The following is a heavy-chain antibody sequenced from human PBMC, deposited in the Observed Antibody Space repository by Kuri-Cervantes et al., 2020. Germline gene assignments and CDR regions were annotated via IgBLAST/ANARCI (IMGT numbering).Heavy chain of an antibody. V-gene: IGHV3-23*01. D-gene: IGHD6-6*01. J-gene: IGHJ4*02. CDR2: MSGSGGGT. CDR3: AKGRIAAPGDYFDC. Sequence: GESLKISCAASGFTFDDYGMHWVRQIPGKGPEWVSIMSGSGGGTYYADSVRGRFTISRDNSKNTLFLQVNSLRAEDTAIYYCAKGRIAAPGDYFDCWGQGTLVTVSS. CDR1: GFTFDDYG.